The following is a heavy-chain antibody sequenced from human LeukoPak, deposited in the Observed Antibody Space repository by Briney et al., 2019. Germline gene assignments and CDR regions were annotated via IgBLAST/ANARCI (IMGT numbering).Heavy chain of an antibody. Sequence: GGSLTLSCETSGFSFSSYSMNWVRQPPGKGLEWVTYISSSGAMIYYADSVKGRFTISRDNAKKSVYLQMNSLRDEDTAVYYCVRDPDALDYWGQGTQVTVSS. CDR2: ISSSGAMI. J-gene: IGHJ4*02. V-gene: IGHV3-48*02. CDR1: GFSFSSYS. CDR3: VRDPDALDY.